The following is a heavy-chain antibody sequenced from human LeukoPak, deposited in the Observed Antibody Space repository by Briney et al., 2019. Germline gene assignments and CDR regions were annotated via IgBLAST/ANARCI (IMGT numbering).Heavy chain of an antibody. CDR2: IWADGRNK. Sequence: AGGSLRLSCAASGFTLSNSGMHWVRQAPGKGLEWVAVIWADGRNKCYADSVKGRFTISRENSQNTLYLQMDSLRAEDTAMYYCARDLGSSPFDYWGQGTLVTVSS. V-gene: IGHV3-33*01. D-gene: IGHD1-26*01. J-gene: IGHJ4*02. CDR3: ARDLGSSPFDY. CDR1: GFTLSNSG.